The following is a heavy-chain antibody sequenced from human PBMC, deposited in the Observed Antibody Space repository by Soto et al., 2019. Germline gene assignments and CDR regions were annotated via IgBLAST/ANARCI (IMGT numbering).Heavy chain of an antibody. CDR1: GFTFSSYA. Sequence: GGSLRLSCAASGFTFSSYAMSWVRQAPGKGLEWVSAISGSGGSTYYADSVKGRFTISRDNSKNTLYLQMNSLRAEDTAVDYCAKGTPRIAARPSLGVLDYWGQGTLVTVSS. CDR3: AKGTPRIAARPSLGVLDY. V-gene: IGHV3-23*01. D-gene: IGHD6-6*01. CDR2: ISGSGGST. J-gene: IGHJ4*02.